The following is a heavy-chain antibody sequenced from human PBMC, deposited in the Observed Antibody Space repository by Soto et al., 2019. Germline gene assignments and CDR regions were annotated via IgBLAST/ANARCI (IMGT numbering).Heavy chain of an antibody. CDR2: IKQDGSDK. CDR3: ASGGALDI. V-gene: IGHV3-7*01. J-gene: IGHJ3*02. CDR1: GVTFSSYW. Sequence: GSLRLSCAASGVTFSSYWMSWFRQAPGKGLEWVANIKQDGSDKYYVDSVKGRFTISRDNAKNSLYLQMNSLRAEDTAVYYCASGGALDIWGQGTMVTVSS.